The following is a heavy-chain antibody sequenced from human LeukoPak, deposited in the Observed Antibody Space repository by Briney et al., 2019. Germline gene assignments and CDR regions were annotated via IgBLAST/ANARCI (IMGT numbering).Heavy chain of an antibody. CDR3: AGGSTGVDY. CDR2: INHSGST. D-gene: IGHD2-2*01. CDR1: GGSFSGYY. Sequence: PSETLSLTCAVYGGSFSGYYWSWIRQPPGKGLEWIGEINHSGSTNYNPSLKSRVTISVDTSKNQFSLKLSSVTAADTAVYHCAGGSTGVDYWGQGTLVTVSS. V-gene: IGHV4-34*01. J-gene: IGHJ4*02.